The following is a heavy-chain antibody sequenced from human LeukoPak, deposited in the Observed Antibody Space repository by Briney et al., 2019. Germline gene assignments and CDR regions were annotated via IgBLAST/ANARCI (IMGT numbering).Heavy chain of an antibody. CDR3: AKQSPVLRFLEWLS. D-gene: IGHD3-3*01. CDR1: GFTFNNYE. V-gene: IGHV3-7*05. J-gene: IGHJ4*02. Sequence: PGGSLRLSCAAAGFTFNNYEMNWVRQAPGKGLEWVANIKQDGSEKYYVDSVKGRFTISRDNAKNSLYLQMNSLRAEDTAVYYCAKQSPVLRFLEWLSWGQGTLVTVSS. CDR2: IKQDGSEK.